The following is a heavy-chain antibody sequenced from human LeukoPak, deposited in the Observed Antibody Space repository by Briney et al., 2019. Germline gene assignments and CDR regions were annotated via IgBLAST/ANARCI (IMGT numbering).Heavy chain of an antibody. Sequence: PGGSLRLSCAASGFSFSSYAMSWVRQAPGKGLEWVSTISGSGDSTYYADSVKGRFTISRDNSKSTLYLQMNSLRAEDTAVYYCAIYRSYGDRDYWGQGTLVTVSS. V-gene: IGHV3-23*01. CDR2: ISGSGDST. CDR3: AIYRSYGDRDY. CDR1: GFSFSSYA. D-gene: IGHD4-17*01. J-gene: IGHJ4*02.